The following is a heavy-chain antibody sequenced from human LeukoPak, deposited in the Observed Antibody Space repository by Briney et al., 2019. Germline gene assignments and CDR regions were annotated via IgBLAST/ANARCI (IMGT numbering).Heavy chain of an antibody. CDR2: INHSGST. CDR3: ARSYDYVWGSYRSRVAFDI. Sequence: SETLSLTCAVYGGSFSGYYWSWIRQPPGKGLEWIGEINHSGSTNYYPSLKSRVTISVDTSKNKFSLTLNSVTAADTAVYYCARSYDYVWGSYRSRVAFDIWGQGTMVTVSS. CDR1: GGSFSGYY. V-gene: IGHV4-34*01. D-gene: IGHD3-16*02. J-gene: IGHJ3*02.